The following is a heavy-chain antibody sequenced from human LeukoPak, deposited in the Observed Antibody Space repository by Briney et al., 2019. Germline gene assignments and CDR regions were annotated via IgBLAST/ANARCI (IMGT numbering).Heavy chain of an antibody. CDR3: ARTASGYSSGWYWYFDY. CDR2: IIPIFGTA. CDR1: GGTFSSYA. J-gene: IGHJ4*02. Sequence: SVKVSCKASGGTFSSYAISWVRQAPGQGLEWMGGIIPIFGTANYAQKFQGRVTITADESTSTAYMELSSLRSEDTAVYYCARTASGYSSGWYWYFDYWGQGTLVTVSS. D-gene: IGHD6-19*01. V-gene: IGHV1-69*13.